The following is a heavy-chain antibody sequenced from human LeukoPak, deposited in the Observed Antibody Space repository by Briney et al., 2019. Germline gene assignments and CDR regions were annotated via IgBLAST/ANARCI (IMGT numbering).Heavy chain of an antibody. D-gene: IGHD6-13*01. J-gene: IGHJ4*02. CDR3: ARETGLAAAVN. CDR2: IYYSGNT. V-gene: IGHV4-31*03. Sequence: SSETLTLTCTVSGGSISSGGDYWSWLPQHPGKGLVWIGYIYYSGNTYYNPSLKSRVTISVDTSKNQFSLKLNSVTAADTAMYYCARETGLAAAVNWGQGTLVTVSS. CDR1: GGSISSGGDY.